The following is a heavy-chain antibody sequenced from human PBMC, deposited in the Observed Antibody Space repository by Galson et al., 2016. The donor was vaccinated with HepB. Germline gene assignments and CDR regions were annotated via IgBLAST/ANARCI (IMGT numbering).Heavy chain of an antibody. J-gene: IGHJ4*02. Sequence: SVKVSCKASGYTFTSNYMHWVRQAPGQGLEWMGVINSSAGPTSYAQKFQGRLTMTRDTTTSTVYMELRSLRSEDTAVYYCARERYGRSLVDIDYWGQGTLVTVSS. CDR2: INSSAGPT. D-gene: IGHD3-16*01. CDR1: GYTFTSNY. V-gene: IGHV1-46*01. CDR3: ARERYGRSLVDIDY.